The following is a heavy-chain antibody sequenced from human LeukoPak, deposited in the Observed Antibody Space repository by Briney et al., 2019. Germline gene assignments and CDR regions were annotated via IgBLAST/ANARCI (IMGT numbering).Heavy chain of an antibody. CDR1: GFTFSSYW. Sequence: GGSLRLSCAASGFTFSSYWMHWVRQAPGEGLVWVSRINSDGSSTSYADSVKGRFIISRDNAKNALYLQMNSLRAEDTAVYYCARDRPTYYDFWSGYYGEAASYYFDYWGQGTLVTVSS. V-gene: IGHV3-74*01. D-gene: IGHD3-3*01. CDR3: ARDRPTYYDFWSGYYGEAASYYFDY. J-gene: IGHJ4*02. CDR2: INSDGSST.